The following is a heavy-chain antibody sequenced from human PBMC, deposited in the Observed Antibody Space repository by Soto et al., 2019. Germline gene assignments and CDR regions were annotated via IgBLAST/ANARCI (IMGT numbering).Heavy chain of an antibody. CDR3: ARDVIGSSWTNWFDP. Sequence: SDTLPLTCPVACLSISSYYWSWIRQPAGKGLEWIGRIYTSGSTNYNPSLKSRVTMSVDTSKNQFSLKLSSVTAADTAVYYCARDVIGSSWTNWFDPWGQGTLVTVSS. J-gene: IGHJ5*02. V-gene: IGHV4-4*07. CDR1: CLSISSYY. CDR2: IYTSGST. D-gene: IGHD6-13*01.